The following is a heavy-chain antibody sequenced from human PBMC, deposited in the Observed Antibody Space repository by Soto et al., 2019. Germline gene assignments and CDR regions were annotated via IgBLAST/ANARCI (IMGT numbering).Heavy chain of an antibody. CDR3: AGARGSYAMDV. J-gene: IGHJ6*02. CDR2: TSSSTSTI. V-gene: IGHV3-48*01. Sequence: EVPLVESGGGWVQPGGSLRLSCAASGFAFSTYSLNWVRQGPGKGLEWVSYTSSSTSTIYYPDSVKGRFTISRENVKNSLYLQMRGLRAEETAVYYCAGARGSYAMDVWGQGTTVTVSS. D-gene: IGHD3-16*01. CDR1: GFAFSTYS.